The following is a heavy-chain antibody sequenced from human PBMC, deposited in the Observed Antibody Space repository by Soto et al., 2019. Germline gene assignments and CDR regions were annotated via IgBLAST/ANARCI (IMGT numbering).Heavy chain of an antibody. CDR1: GFNCSSYA. J-gene: IGHJ5*02. CDR2: ISGSGGSK. Sequence: GGSLRLSSAASGFNCSSYAMSWVRQAPGKGMEWVSHISGSGGSKYYADSVKGRFTISRDNSKNALYLQMSSLRAEDTAVYYCAKDALYSSYYSNWFDPWGQVTLVTVSS. CDR3: AKDALYSSYYSNWFDP. D-gene: IGHD3-22*01. V-gene: IGHV3-23*01.